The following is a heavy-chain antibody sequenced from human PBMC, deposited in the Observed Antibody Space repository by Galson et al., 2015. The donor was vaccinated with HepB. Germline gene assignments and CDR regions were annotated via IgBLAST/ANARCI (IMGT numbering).Heavy chain of an antibody. J-gene: IGHJ4*02. V-gene: IGHV3-7*01. CDR2: IKADGNET. Sequence: ALILSCAASGFTCKTYWLRGVRQAPGEGLEWVANIKADGNETQYVDSVKGRFTISRDGAKNALYLQMNGLRAEDTAVYYCVGPWDWGRGTLVTVSS. D-gene: IGHD3-16*01. CDR3: VGPWD. CDR1: GFTCKTYW.